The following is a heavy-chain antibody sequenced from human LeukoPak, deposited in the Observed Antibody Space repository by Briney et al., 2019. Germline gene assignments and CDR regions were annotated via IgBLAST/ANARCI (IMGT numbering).Heavy chain of an antibody. V-gene: IGHV1-3*01. J-gene: IGHJ4*02. D-gene: IGHD6-19*01. Sequence: GASVTVSCKASGYTFTSYAMHWVRQAPGQRLEWMGWINAGNGNTKYSQKFQGRVTITRDTSASTAYMELSSLRSEDTAVYYCARAYYSSGWYDYWGQGTLVTVSS. CDR3: ARAYYSSGWYDY. CDR1: GYTFTSYA. CDR2: INAGNGNT.